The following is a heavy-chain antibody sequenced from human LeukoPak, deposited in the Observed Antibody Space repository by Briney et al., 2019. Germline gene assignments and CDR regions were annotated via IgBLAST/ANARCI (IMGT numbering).Heavy chain of an antibody. CDR1: GFDFNIYW. CDR2: ISGSGGST. Sequence: PGGSLRLSCVAPGFDFNIYWMSWVRQAPGKGLEWVSAISGSGGSTYYADSVKGRFTISRDNSKNTLYLQMNSLRAEDTAVYYCAKGQVGATRKGWFDPWGQGTLVTVSS. V-gene: IGHV3-23*01. J-gene: IGHJ5*02. CDR3: AKGQVGATRKGWFDP. D-gene: IGHD1-26*01.